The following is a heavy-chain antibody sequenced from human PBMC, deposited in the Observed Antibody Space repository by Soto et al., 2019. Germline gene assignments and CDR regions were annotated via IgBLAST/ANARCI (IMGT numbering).Heavy chain of an antibody. D-gene: IGHD4-4*01. J-gene: IGHJ4*02. CDR2: ISSSGSTI. V-gene: IGHV3-48*03. CDR1: GXIVSSYD. CDR3: ARYSTVTGPFDY. Sequence: GSLRLSCAASGXIVSSYDMNWVRQAPGKGLEWVSYISSSGSTIYYADSVKGRFTVSRDNANNSVYLQMNSLRAEDTAVYYCARYSTVTGPFDYWGQGTLGTVSS.